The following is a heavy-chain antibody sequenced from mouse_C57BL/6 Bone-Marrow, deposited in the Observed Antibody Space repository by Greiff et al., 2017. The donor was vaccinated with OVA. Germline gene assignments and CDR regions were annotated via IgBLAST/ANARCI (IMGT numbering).Heavy chain of an antibody. V-gene: IGHV1-61*01. CDR1: GYTFTSYW. J-gene: IGHJ2*01. CDR2: IYPSDSET. CDR3: ARLGRDYFDY. D-gene: IGHD4-1*01. Sequence: QVQLQQPGAELVRPGSSVKLSCKASGYTFTSYWMDWVKQRPGQGLEWIGNIYPSDSETHYTQKFKDKATLTVDKSSSTAYMQLSSLTSEDSAVYYCARLGRDYFDYWGQGTTLTVSS.